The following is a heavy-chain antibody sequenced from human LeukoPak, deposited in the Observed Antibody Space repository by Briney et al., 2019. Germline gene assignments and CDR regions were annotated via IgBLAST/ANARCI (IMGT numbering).Heavy chain of an antibody. CDR2: ISAYNGNT. CDR1: GYTFTTYD. J-gene: IGHJ4*02. V-gene: IGHV1-18*04. D-gene: IGHD3-10*01. Sequence: GASVKVSCKASGYTFTTYDINWVRQATGQGLEWMGWISAYNGNTNYAQKLQGRVTMTTDTSTSTAYMELRSLRSDDTAVYYRARDLYPTHYGSGSYFDYWGQGTLVTVSS. CDR3: ARDLYPTHYGSGSYFDY.